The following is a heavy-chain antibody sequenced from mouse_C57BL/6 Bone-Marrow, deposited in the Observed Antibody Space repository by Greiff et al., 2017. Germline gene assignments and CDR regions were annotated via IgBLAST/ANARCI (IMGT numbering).Heavy chain of an antibody. V-gene: IGHV1-64*01. CDR2: IHPNSGST. Sequence: QVQLQQPGAELVKPGASVKLSCKASGYTFTSYWMHWVKQRPGQGLEWIGMIHPNSGSTNYNEKFKSKATLTVDKSSSTAYMQLSSLTSEDSAVYYCAREGYYGSSQGYFDYWGQGTTRTVSS. CDR1: GYTFTSYW. J-gene: IGHJ2*01. CDR3: AREGYYGSSQGYFDY. D-gene: IGHD1-1*01.